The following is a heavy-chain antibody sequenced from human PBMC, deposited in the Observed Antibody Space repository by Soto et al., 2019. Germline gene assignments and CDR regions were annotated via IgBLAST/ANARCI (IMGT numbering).Heavy chain of an antibody. CDR1: GYTFTSYG. D-gene: IGHD4-17*01. CDR3: ASAPAEYGDYFAFDI. V-gene: IGHV1-18*01. J-gene: IGHJ3*02. CDR2: ISAYNGNT. Sequence: QVQLVQSGAEVKKPGASVKVSCKASGYTFTSYGISWVRQAPGQGLEWTGWISAYNGNTNYAQKLQGRVTMTTDTSTSTAYMELRSLRSDDTAVYYCASAPAEYGDYFAFDIWGQGTMVTVSS.